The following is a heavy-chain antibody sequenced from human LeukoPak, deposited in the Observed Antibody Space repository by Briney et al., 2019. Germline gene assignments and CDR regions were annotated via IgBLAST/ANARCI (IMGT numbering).Heavy chain of an antibody. CDR3: AREMTTVTTNWFDP. V-gene: IGHV4-59*12. CDR1: GGSISTYY. Sequence: SETLSLTCTVSGGSISTYYWSWIRQPPGKGLEWIGNIYYSGRTNYNPSLKSRVTISVDTSKNQFSLKLSSVTAADTAVYYCAREMTTVTTNWFDPWGQGTLVTVSS. D-gene: IGHD4-17*01. CDR2: IYYSGRT. J-gene: IGHJ5*02.